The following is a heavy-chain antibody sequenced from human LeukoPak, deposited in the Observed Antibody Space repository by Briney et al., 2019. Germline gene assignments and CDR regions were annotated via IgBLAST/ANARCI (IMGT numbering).Heavy chain of an antibody. V-gene: IGHV3-21*01. CDR1: GFTFSSYS. D-gene: IGHD2-2*01. J-gene: IGHJ4*02. CDR2: ISSSSSYI. Sequence: GGSLRLSCAASGFTFSSYSMNWVRQAPGKGLEWVSSISSSSSYIYYADSVKGRFTISRDNAKNSLYLQMNSLRAEDTAVYYCARGRSQYAWNYLVYWGQGTLVTVSS. CDR3: ARGRSQYAWNYLVY.